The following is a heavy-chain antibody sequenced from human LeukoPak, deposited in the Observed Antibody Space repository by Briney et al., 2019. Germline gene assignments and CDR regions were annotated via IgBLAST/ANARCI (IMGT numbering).Heavy chain of an antibody. D-gene: IGHD5-12*01. CDR3: AQGGYLGY. Sequence: SETLSLTCAVYGGSFSGDYRSWIRQPPGKGLEWVGQINHSGSTNYNPSLKSRVTISVDTSKNQLSLKLTSVTAADTAVYYCAQGGYLGYWGQGTLVTVSS. CDR1: GGSFSGDY. V-gene: IGHV4-34*01. CDR2: INHSGST. J-gene: IGHJ4*02.